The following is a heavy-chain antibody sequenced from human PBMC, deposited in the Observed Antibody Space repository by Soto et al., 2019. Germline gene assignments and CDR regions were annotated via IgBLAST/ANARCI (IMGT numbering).Heavy chain of an antibody. CDR3: ARHPSDFWFDP. J-gene: IGHJ5*02. CDR2: SYYSGTP. Sequence: QLQLQESGPGLVKLSETLSLTGSVSGGTISSRSSFWGWIGQPPGKGLEWIGSSYYSGTPNYNPSLKSRGTVSVDTSKNQFSLKLSSVTAADTAVYYCARHPSDFWFDPWGQGTLVTVSS. D-gene: IGHD2-21*02. CDR1: GGTISSRSSF. V-gene: IGHV4-39*01.